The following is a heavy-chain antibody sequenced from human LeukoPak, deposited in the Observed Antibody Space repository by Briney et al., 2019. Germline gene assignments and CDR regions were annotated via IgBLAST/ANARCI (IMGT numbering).Heavy chain of an antibody. J-gene: IGHJ5*02. CDR3: ARSTAAGPSPES. CDR2: IFYTGSA. V-gene: IGHV4-59*01. CDR1: GAYINSYY. D-gene: IGHD6-13*01. Sequence: TSETLSLTCSVSGAYINSYYRIWIRQPPGKGLEWIGYIFYTGSANYNPSLKNRVSISLDTSKNQFSLTLRSVTAADTAMYFCARSTAAGPSPESWGQGTLVTVSS.